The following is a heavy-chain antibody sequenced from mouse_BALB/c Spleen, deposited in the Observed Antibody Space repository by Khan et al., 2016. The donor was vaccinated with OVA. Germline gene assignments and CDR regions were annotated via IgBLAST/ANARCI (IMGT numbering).Heavy chain of an antibody. CDR3: ARSNGNYWFAY. CDR2: INTYTGEP. CDR1: GYTFTHYG. Sequence: QIQLVQSGPELKKPGETVKISCKASGYTFTHYGMNWVKQAPGKGLKWMGWINTYTGEPTYADDFKGRFAFSLETSGSTDYLPINNLKNEDTSTYFCARSNGNYWFAYWGQGTRVTVSA. V-gene: IGHV9-3-1*01. J-gene: IGHJ3*01. D-gene: IGHD2-1*01.